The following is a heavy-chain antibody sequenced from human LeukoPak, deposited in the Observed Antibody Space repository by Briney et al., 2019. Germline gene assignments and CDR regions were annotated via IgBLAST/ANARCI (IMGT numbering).Heavy chain of an antibody. CDR3: ARARYDYVWGYYYYMDV. D-gene: IGHD3-16*01. CDR1: GYTFTGYY. CDR2: INPNSGGT. V-gene: IGHV1-2*06. Sequence: ASVKVSCKASGYTFTGYYMHWVRQAPGQGLEWMGRINPNSGGTNYAQKFQGRVTMTRDTSISTAYMELSRLRSDDTAVYYCARARYDYVWGYYYYMDVWGKGTTVTVSS. J-gene: IGHJ6*03.